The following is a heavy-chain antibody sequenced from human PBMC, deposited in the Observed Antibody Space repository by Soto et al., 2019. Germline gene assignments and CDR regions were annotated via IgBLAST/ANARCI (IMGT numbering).Heavy chain of an antibody. D-gene: IGHD6-19*01. CDR2: IYYSGST. CDR1: GGSISSGDYY. Sequence: QVQLQESGPGLVKPSQTLSLTCTVSGGSISSGDYYWSWIRQPPGKGLEWIGYIYYSGSTYYNPSLKGRVTISVDTSKNQFSLKLSSVTAADTAVYYCARRWQWLTTKSAPYWYFDLWGRGTLVTVSS. J-gene: IGHJ2*01. CDR3: ARRWQWLTTKSAPYWYFDL. V-gene: IGHV4-30-4*01.